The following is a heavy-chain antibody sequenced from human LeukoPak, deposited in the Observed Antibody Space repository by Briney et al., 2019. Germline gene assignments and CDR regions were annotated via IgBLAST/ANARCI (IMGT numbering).Heavy chain of an antibody. D-gene: IGHD6-6*01. J-gene: IGHJ4*02. V-gene: IGHV4-59*01. Sequence: SETLSLTCTVSGGSISSYYWSWIRQPPGKGLEWIGYIYYSGSTNYNPSLKSRVTKSVETSKNQFSLKLSSVTAADTAVYYCARSSYSSSPFDFDYWGQGTLVTVSS. CDR1: GGSISSYY. CDR2: IYYSGST. CDR3: ARSSYSSSPFDFDY.